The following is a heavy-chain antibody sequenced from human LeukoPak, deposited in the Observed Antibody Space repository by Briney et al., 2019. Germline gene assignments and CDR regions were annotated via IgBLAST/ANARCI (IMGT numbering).Heavy chain of an antibody. V-gene: IGHV3-7*01. CDR2: IKQDGSEK. Sequence: PGGSLRLSCAASGFTFSSYWMSWVRQAPGKGLEWVANIKQDGSEKYYVDSVKGRFTISRDNAKNSLYLQMNSLRAEDTAVYFCARDYGGNSAASYAFDIWGQGTMVTVSS. J-gene: IGHJ3*02. CDR1: GFTFSSYW. D-gene: IGHD4-23*01. CDR3: ARDYGGNSAASYAFDI.